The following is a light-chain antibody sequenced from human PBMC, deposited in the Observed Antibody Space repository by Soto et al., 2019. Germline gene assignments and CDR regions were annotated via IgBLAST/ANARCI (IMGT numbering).Light chain of an antibody. Sequence: QLVLTQPPSASGTPGQRVTISCSGSGSSIGTNTVNWYRQLPGTAPKLLIYGNNQRPSGVPDRFSVSKSGTSASLAISGLRSEDEAEYYCTAWDGSLNNVLFGGGTKLTVL. CDR3: TAWDGSLNNVL. CDR1: GSSIGTNT. J-gene: IGLJ2*01. CDR2: GNN. V-gene: IGLV1-44*01.